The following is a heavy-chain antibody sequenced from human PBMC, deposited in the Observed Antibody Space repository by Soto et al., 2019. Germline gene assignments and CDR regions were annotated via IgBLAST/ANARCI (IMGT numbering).Heavy chain of an antibody. CDR1: GFTFSDYA. CDR2: ISAGGST. CDR3: ANVPIWCSSTSCYTEGFDY. V-gene: IGHV3-23*01. J-gene: IGHJ4*02. D-gene: IGHD2-2*02. Sequence: GGSLRLSCAASGFTFSDYAMSWVRQPPGKGLEWVSVISAGGSTYYADSVKGRFTVSRANSKNTLYLQMNSLRAEDTAVYYCANVPIWCSSTSCYTEGFDYWGQGTLVTVSS.